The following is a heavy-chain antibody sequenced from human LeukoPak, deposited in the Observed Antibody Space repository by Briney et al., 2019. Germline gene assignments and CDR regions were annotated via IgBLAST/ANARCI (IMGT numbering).Heavy chain of an antibody. CDR1: GGSISSYY. J-gene: IGHJ4*02. Sequence: SETLSLTCTVSGGSISSYYWSWIRQPPGKGLEWIGYIYYSVSTNYNPSLKSRVTISVDTSKNQFSLKLSSVTAADTAVYYCARVSRGGLVGYWGQGTLVTVSS. CDR3: ARVSRGGLVGY. CDR2: IYYSVST. V-gene: IGHV4-59*01. D-gene: IGHD6-19*01.